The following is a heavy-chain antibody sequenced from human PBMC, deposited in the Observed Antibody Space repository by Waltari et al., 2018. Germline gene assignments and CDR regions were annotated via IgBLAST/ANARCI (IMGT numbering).Heavy chain of an antibody. CDR3: ARLDYSALRRGCDP. D-gene: IGHD4-4*01. V-gene: IGHV4-39*01. CDR1: GDSISSDSYS. J-gene: IGHJ5*02. CDR2: VHFTGTT. Sequence: QLQLQESGPGLVKPSETLSLTCTVSGDSISSDSYSWGWPRQPLGKGLAWIGTVHFTGTTYYNPSLESRVTISVDTSNNQFSLKLTSVTAADTAIYYCARLDYSALRRGCDPWGQGTLVTVSS.